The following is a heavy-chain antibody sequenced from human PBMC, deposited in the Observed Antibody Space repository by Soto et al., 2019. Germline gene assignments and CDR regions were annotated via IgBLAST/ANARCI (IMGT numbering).Heavy chain of an antibody. CDR2: VIASGDTT. CDR3: AKGEQGWLQSRFDA. D-gene: IGHD5-12*01. V-gene: IGHV3-23*01. CDR1: GFTFGNFA. J-gene: IGHJ4*01. Sequence: GGSLRLSCAASGFTFGNFAMNWVRQAPGKGLECVSGVIASGDTTYYAESVKGRFTITRDNSKDTLFLQMNSLRAEDTAIYYCAKGEQGWLQSRFDAWGHGTLVTVSS.